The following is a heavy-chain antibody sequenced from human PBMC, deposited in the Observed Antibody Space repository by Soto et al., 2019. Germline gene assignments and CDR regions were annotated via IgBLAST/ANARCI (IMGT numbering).Heavy chain of an antibody. V-gene: IGHV1-8*01. CDR2: MNPNSGNT. D-gene: IGHD5-12*01. Sequence: ASVKVSCKASGYTFSSYDINWVRQATGQGLEWMGWMNPNSGNTGYAQKFQGRVTMTRNTSISTAYMELSSLRSEDTAVYYCARVVRYSGYDSNWFDPWGQGTLVTVSS. J-gene: IGHJ5*02. CDR1: GYTFSSYD. CDR3: ARVVRYSGYDSNWFDP.